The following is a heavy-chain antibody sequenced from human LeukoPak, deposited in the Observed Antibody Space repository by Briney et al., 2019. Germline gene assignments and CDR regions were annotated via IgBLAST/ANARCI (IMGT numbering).Heavy chain of an antibody. CDR3: ARETDVAAAANYFDS. CDR1: GYTFTSYY. CDR2: INPSGGST. Sequence: ASVKVSCKASGYTFTSYYIHWARQAPGQGLEWMGIINPSGGSTTYAQKFQGRVTMTSDTSTSTVYMELSSLRSEDTAVYYCARETDVAAAANYFDSWGQGTLVTVSS. J-gene: IGHJ4*02. V-gene: IGHV1-46*01. D-gene: IGHD6-13*01.